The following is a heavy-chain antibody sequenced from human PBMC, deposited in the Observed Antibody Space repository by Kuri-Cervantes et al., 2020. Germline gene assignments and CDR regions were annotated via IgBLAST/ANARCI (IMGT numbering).Heavy chain of an antibody. Sequence: GESLKISCAASGFTFSSYWMSWVRQAPGKGLEWVANIKQDGSEKYYVDSVKGRFTISRDNAKNSLYLQMNSLRAEDTAVYYCARQVPNFHLDYWGQGALVTVSS. CDR2: IKQDGSEK. D-gene: IGHD3-3*02. J-gene: IGHJ4*02. V-gene: IGHV3-7*02. CDR1: GFTFSSYW. CDR3: ARQVPNFHLDY.